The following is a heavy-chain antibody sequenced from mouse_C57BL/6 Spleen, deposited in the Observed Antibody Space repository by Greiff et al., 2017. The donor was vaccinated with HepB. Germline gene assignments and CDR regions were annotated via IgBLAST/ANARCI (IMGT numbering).Heavy chain of an antibody. D-gene: IGHD6-1*01. J-gene: IGHJ2*01. CDR3: ARWNPNPYYFDY. Sequence: VQLQQSGAELMKPGASVKLSCTATGYTFTGYWIEWVKQRPGHGLEWIGEILPGSGSKNYNEKFKGKATFTADTSSNTAYMQLSSLTTEDSDIYYCARWNPNPYYFDYWGQGTTLTVSS. V-gene: IGHV1-9*01. CDR2: ILPGSGSK. CDR1: GYTFTGYW.